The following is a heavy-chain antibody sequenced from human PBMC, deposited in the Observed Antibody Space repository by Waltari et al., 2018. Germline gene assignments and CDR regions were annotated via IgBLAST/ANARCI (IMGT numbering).Heavy chain of an antibody. CDR1: GGSFSGYY. V-gene: IGHV4-34*01. D-gene: IGHD3-3*01. CDR3: ARGRPPYYDFWSGYRLRAQLDP. J-gene: IGHJ5*02. CDR2: INHSGST. Sequence: QVQLQQWGAGLLKPSETLSLTCAVYGGSFSGYYWSWIRQLPGKGLDWIGEINHSGSTNYNPSLKSRVTISVDTSKNQFSLKLSSVTAADTAVYYCARGRPPYYDFWSGYRLRAQLDPWGQGTLVTVSS.